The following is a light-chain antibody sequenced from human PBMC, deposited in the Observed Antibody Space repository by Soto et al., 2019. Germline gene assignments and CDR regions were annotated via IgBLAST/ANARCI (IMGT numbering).Light chain of an antibody. CDR1: SSNIGAGYD. CDR2: GNS. V-gene: IGLV1-40*01. Sequence: QSVLTQPPSVSGAPGQRVTISCTGSSSNIGAGYDVHWYQQLPGTAPKLLIYGNSNRPSGVPDQFSGSKSGTSASLAITGIQSEDADDYSCKAWHTCLNALWVFGSGTKLTVL. CDR3: KAWHTCLNALWV. J-gene: IGLJ3*02.